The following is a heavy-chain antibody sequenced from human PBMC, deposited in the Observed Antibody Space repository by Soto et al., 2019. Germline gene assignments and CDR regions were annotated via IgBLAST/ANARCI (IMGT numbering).Heavy chain of an antibody. V-gene: IGHV4-30-4*01. Sequence: QVQLQESGPGLVKPSQTLSLTCTVSGGSISSGDYYWSWIRQPPGKGLEWIGYIYYSGSTYYNPSIKSRVTISVDTSKNQFSLKLSSVTAADTAVYYCARDQYCSGGSCYFGYYGMDVWGQGTTVTVSS. J-gene: IGHJ6*02. CDR3: ARDQYCSGGSCYFGYYGMDV. CDR2: IYYSGST. CDR1: GGSISSGDYY. D-gene: IGHD2-15*01.